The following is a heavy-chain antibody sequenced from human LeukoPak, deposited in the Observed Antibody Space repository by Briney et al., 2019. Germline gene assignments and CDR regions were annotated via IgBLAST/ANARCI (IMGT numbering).Heavy chain of an antibody. CDR3: AKDTDYGDYYYGMDV. D-gene: IGHD4-17*01. Sequence: GGSLRLSCAASGFSFDDYAMHWVRQAPGKGLEWVSLISWDGGSTYYADSVMGRFTISRDNSKNSLYLQMNSLRAEDTALYYCAKDTDYGDYYYGMDVWGKGTTVTVSS. CDR1: GFSFDDYA. J-gene: IGHJ6*04. CDR2: ISWDGGST. V-gene: IGHV3-43D*04.